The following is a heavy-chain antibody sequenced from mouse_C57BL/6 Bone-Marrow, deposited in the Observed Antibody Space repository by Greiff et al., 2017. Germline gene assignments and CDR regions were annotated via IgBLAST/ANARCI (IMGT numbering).Heavy chain of an antibody. Sequence: QVQLQQSGAELARPGSSVKLSCTASGYTFTSYGISWVKQRTGQGLEWIGEIYPRGGTTYYTAMFKGKATLTADKSSSTAYMELRSLTSEDSAVXFCARRGLLQPRDYWGQGTSVTVSS. CDR1: GYTFTSYG. CDR3: ARRGLLQPRDY. V-gene: IGHV1-81*01. D-gene: IGHD1-1*01. J-gene: IGHJ4*01. CDR2: IYPRGGTT.